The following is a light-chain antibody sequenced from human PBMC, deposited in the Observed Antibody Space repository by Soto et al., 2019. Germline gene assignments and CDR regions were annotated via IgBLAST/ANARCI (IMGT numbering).Light chain of an antibody. V-gene: IGKV1-27*01. CDR1: QGISNY. J-gene: IGKJ1*01. Sequence: DIQMTQSPSSLSASVGDGVTITCRASQGISNYLAWYQQQPGKVPKLLIYVASTLQSGVPSRFSGSGSGTDFTLTISSLRPEDVATYYCQKYNSAPWTFGQGTKVDIK. CDR3: QKYNSAPWT. CDR2: VAS.